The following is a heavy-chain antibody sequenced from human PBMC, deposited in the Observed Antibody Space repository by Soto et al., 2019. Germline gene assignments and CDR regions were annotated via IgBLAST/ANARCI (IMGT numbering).Heavy chain of an antibody. V-gene: IGHV1-18*01. CDR2: ISAYNGNT. CDR3: ARALAAALIDY. Sequence: QVQLVQSGAEVKKPGASVKVSCKASDYTFTSYGISWVRQAPGQGLEWMGWISAYNGNTKYAQKFQGRVTMTTDTSTSTAHMELRTLRSDDTAVYYCARALAAALIDYWGQGTLVTASS. CDR1: DYTFTSYG. J-gene: IGHJ4*02. D-gene: IGHD6-25*01.